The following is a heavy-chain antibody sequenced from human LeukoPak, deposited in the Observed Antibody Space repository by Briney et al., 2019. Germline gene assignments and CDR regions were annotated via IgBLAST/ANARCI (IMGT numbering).Heavy chain of an antibody. Sequence: GGSLRLSCAASGYTFSSYDMHWVRQATGKGPEWVSAIGAAGDTYYPGSVKGRFTISRENAKTSLYLQLNSLRAGGTAVYYCARLRLGGAFDIWGQGTMVTVSS. V-gene: IGHV3-13*01. CDR3: ARLRLGGAFDI. CDR2: IGAAGDT. CDR1: GYTFSSYD. D-gene: IGHD4-23*01. J-gene: IGHJ3*02.